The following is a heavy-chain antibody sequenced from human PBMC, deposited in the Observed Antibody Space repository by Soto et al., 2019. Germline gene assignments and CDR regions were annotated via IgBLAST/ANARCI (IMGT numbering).Heavy chain of an antibody. V-gene: IGHV1-24*01. J-gene: IGHJ4*02. D-gene: IGHD3-10*01. CDR2: FDPGDGET. Sequence: AASVKVSCKVSGYTLTELSMHWVRQAPGKGLEWMGGFDPGDGETIYAQKFQGRVTMTEDTSTDTAYMELSSLRSEDTAVYYCATEGAGGQWGYFDYWGQGTLVTVSS. CDR3: ATEGAGGQWGYFDY. CDR1: GYTLTELS.